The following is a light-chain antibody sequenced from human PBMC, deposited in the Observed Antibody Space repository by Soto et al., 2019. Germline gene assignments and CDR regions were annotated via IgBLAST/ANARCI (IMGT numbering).Light chain of an antibody. Sequence: DIQITQSPSSVSAPVGDRVTISCRASQDIDKWLAWYQQKPGKAPKLLISAASTLQSGVPSRFSGSGSGTEFTLTIQSLQPDDIATYYCQQASSFPHTFGQ. V-gene: IGKV1-12*01. CDR1: QDIDKW. CDR2: AAS. CDR3: QQASSFPHT. J-gene: IGKJ2*01.